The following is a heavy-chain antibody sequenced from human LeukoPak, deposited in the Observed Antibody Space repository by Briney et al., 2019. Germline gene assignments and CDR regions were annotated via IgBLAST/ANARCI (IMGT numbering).Heavy chain of an antibody. CDR2: IWYDGSNE. Sequence: GGSLRLSCAASGFTFSSYGMHWVRQAPGKGLEWVAFIWYDGSNEDYADSVKGRFTISRDNSKNTLYLQMNSLRAEDTAVYYCARGATRSYYFDYWGQGTLVTVSS. J-gene: IGHJ4*02. CDR3: ARGATRSYYFDY. V-gene: IGHV3-33*01. CDR1: GFTFSSYG. D-gene: IGHD1-1*01.